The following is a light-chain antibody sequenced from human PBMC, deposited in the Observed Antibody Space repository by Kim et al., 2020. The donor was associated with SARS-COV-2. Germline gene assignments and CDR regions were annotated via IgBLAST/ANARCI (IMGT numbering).Light chain of an antibody. CDR2: QDS. CDR3: QAWDSSTVV. V-gene: IGLV3-1*01. Sequence: VSPGQEASITCSGDKLGDKYACWYQQKPGQSPVLVIYQDSKRPSGIPERFSGSNSGNTATLTISGTQAMDEADYYCQAWDSSTVVFGGGTQLTVL. J-gene: IGLJ2*01. CDR1: KLGDKY.